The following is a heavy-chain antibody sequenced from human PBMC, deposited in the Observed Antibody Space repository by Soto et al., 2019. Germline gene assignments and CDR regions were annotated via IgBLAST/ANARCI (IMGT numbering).Heavy chain of an antibody. Sequence: EVQLVESGGGVVRPGGSLRLSCAASGFTFDDYGMSWVRQAPGKGLEWVSGINWNGGSTGYADSVKGRFTISRDNAKNSLYLQMNSLRAEDTALYYCARSDYDILTGYHQYYYFDYWGQGTLVTVSS. J-gene: IGHJ4*02. CDR1: GFTFDDYG. CDR3: ARSDYDILTGYHQYYYFDY. V-gene: IGHV3-20*04. CDR2: INWNGGST. D-gene: IGHD3-9*01.